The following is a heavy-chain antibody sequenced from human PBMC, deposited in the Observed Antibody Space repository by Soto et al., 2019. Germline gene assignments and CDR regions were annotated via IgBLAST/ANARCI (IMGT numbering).Heavy chain of an antibody. V-gene: IGHV3-21*01. CDR2: ISSSSSYI. J-gene: IGHJ6*03. Sequence: EEQLMESGGGLVKPGGSLRLSCAASGFTFSSYALTWVRQAPGKGLEWVTSISSSSSYIHYADSVKGRFTISRDNAKNSLYLQMNSLRAEDTAVYYCARPPVTTPSDYYYMDVWGKGTTVTVSS. D-gene: IGHD4-17*01. CDR3: ARPPVTTPSDYYYMDV. CDR1: GFTFSSYA.